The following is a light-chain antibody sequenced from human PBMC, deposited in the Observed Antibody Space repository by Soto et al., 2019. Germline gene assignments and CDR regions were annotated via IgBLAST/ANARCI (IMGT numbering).Light chain of an antibody. CDR3: QQRSSWPPIT. J-gene: IGKJ5*01. CDR1: QSVSSY. Sequence: EIVLTQSPATLSSSPGERATLSCRASQSVSSYLAWYQQKPGQAPRLLIYDASNRATGIPARFSGSGSGTDFTLTISSLGPEDFAVYYCQQRSSWPPITFGQGTRLEIK. V-gene: IGKV3-11*01. CDR2: DAS.